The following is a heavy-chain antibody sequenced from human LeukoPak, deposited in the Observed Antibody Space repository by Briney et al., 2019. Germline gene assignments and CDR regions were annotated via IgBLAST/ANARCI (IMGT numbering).Heavy chain of an antibody. Sequence: GGSLRLSCAASGFTFSSYAMHWVRQAPGKGLEWVAVISYDGSNKYYADSVKGRFTISRDSSKNTLYLQMNSLRAEDTAVYYCARDFFPGWRLNIAARLPYYYYGMDVWGQGTTVTVSS. D-gene: IGHD6-6*01. V-gene: IGHV3-30*04. CDR2: ISYDGSNK. CDR1: GFTFSSYA. CDR3: ARDFFPGWRLNIAARLPYYYYGMDV. J-gene: IGHJ6*02.